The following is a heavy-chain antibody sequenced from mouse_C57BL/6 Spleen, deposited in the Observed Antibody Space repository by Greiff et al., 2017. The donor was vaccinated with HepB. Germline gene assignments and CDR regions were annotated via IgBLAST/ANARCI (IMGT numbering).Heavy chain of an antibody. D-gene: IGHD3-2*02. CDR2: ISSGGSYT. CDR3: ARQLRGDYYAMDY. J-gene: IGHJ4*01. CDR1: GFTFSSYG. V-gene: IGHV5-6*01. Sequence: EVQLVESGGDLVKPGGSLKLSCAASGFTFSSYGMSWVRQTTDKRLEWVATISSGGSYTYYPDSVKGRFTISRDNAKNTLYLQMSSLKSEDTAMYYCARQLRGDYYAMDYWGQGTSVTVSS.